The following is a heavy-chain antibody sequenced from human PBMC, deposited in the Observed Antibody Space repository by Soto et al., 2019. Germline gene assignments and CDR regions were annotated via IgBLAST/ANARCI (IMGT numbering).Heavy chain of an antibody. CDR1: GFTFSSYS. CDR3: ARDPYYHSSGYCFEP. V-gene: IGHV3-48*02. Sequence: GGSLRLSCAASGFTFSSYSMNWVRQAPGKGLEWVSNISSSSSTIYYADSVKGRFTISRDNAKNSLYLQMNSLRDEDTAVYYCARDPYYHSSGYCFEPWGQGTLVTVSS. J-gene: IGHJ5*02. D-gene: IGHD3-22*01. CDR2: ISSSSSTI.